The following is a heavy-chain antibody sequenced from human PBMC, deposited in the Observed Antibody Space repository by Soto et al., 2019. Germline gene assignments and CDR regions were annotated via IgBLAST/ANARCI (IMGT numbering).Heavy chain of an antibody. CDR2: INPSGGST. CDR1: GYIFTTYY. J-gene: IGHJ5*02. Sequence: QVQLVQSGAEVKKYGASATVSCKTSGYIFTTYYMHWVRQAPGQGLEWMGMINPSGGSTAYAQKFQGRVTVASDTSTSRVHMERRSLRSEDTAVYYCARKAYYFDAGSFDPWGQGTLVTVSS. D-gene: IGHD3-22*01. CDR3: ARKAYYFDAGSFDP. V-gene: IGHV1-46*03.